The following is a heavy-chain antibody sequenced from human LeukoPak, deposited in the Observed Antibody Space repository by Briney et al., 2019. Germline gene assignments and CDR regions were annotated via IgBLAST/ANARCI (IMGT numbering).Heavy chain of an antibody. V-gene: IGHV3-48*01. CDR3: ARQWELLIDY. D-gene: IGHD1-26*01. CDR2: ISSSSSTI. Sequence: GGSLRLSCAASGFTFSSYSMNWVRQAPGKGLEWVSYISSSSSTIYYADSVKGRFTISRDNAKNSLYLQMNSLRVEDTAVYYCARQWELLIDYWGQGTLVTVSS. J-gene: IGHJ4*02. CDR1: GFTFSSYS.